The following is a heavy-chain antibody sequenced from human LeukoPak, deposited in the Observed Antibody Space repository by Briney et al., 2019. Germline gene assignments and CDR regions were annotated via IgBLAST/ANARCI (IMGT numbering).Heavy chain of an antibody. J-gene: IGHJ2*01. CDR3: ARDSGEQQLVNWYFDL. Sequence: ASVKVSCKASGYTFTGYYMHWVRQAPGQGPEWMGIINPSGGSTSYAQKFQGRVTMTRDMSTSTVYMELSSLRSEDTAVYYCARDSGEQQLVNWYFDLWGRGTLVTVSS. V-gene: IGHV1-46*01. D-gene: IGHD6-13*01. CDR1: GYTFTGYY. CDR2: INPSGGST.